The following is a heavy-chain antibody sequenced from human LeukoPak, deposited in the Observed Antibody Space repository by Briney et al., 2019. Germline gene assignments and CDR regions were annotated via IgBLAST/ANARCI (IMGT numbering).Heavy chain of an antibody. Sequence: SETLSLTCGVSGVSISTTNWWTWVRQPPGEGLEWIGEVHLSGRTHYNPSLEGRVTMSVDMSENHISLRLTSVTAADTAVYYCAREGGPYRPLDYSGQGTLVTVSS. CDR3: AREGGPYRPLDY. V-gene: IGHV4-4*02. J-gene: IGHJ4*02. CDR2: VHLSGRT. CDR1: GVSISTTNW.